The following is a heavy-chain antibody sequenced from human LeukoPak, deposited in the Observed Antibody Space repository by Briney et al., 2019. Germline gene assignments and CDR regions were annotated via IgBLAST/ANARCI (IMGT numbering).Heavy chain of an antibody. CDR3: ARGGGGIAAAYDY. J-gene: IGHJ4*02. D-gene: IGHD6-13*01. V-gene: IGHV1-46*01. CDR2: INPSGGST. CDR1: GYAFTSYY. Sequence: GASVKVSCKVSGYAFTSYYMHWVRQAPGQALEWMGIINPSGGSTSYAQKFQGRVTMTRDTSTSTVYMELSSLRSEDTAVYYCARGGGGIAAAYDYWGQGTLVTVSS.